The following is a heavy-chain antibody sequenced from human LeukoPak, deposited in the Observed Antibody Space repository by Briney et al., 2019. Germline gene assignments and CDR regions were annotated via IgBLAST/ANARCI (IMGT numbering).Heavy chain of an antibody. Sequence: VGSLRLSCAPSGFTFSSYTMSSVRPTPGKGLEWGSAISGSGGSTYYADSVKGRFTISRDNSKNTLYLQMNSLRAEDTAVYYCVGFLAWLLSAYFDFWGRGTLVTVSS. CDR3: VGFLAWLLSAYFDF. V-gene: IGHV3-23*01. D-gene: IGHD3-3*01. CDR1: GFTFSSYT. CDR2: ISGSGGST. J-gene: IGHJ4*02.